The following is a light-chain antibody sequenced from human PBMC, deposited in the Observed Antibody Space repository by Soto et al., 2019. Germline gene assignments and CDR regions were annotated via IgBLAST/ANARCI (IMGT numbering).Light chain of an antibody. CDR2: EVT. CDR3: RSVASRSTCV. CDR1: SSDVGAYNY. J-gene: IGLJ3*02. V-gene: IGLV2-8*01. Sequence: QSALTQPPSASGSPGQSVTISCTGTSSDVGAYNYVSWYQQHAGKPPKLVIYEVTKRPSGVPARFSGSKSANTASLTVSGLYDEDEADYYARSVASRSTCVFGGGTKVTVL.